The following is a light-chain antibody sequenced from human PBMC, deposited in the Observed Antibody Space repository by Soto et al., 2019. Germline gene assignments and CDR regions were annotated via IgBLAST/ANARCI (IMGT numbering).Light chain of an antibody. CDR3: ATWDDSLKRVV. Sequence: VLTQPPSASGTPGQRVTISCSGSSSNIGSETVNWYQHLPGTAPKLLIYLNNQRPSGVPDRFSGSKSGTSASLAISGLQSEDEADYYCATWDDSLKRVVFGGGTKLTVL. CDR1: SSNIGSET. V-gene: IGLV1-44*01. J-gene: IGLJ2*01. CDR2: LNN.